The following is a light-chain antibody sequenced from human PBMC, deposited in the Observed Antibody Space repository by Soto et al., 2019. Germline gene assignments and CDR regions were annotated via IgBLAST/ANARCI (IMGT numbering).Light chain of an antibody. CDR1: QSVSSY. J-gene: IGKJ1*01. CDR2: DTS. CDR3: QQRSNFLST. V-gene: IGKV3-11*01. Sequence: EIVLTQSPATLSLSPGERATLSCMASQSVSSYLAWYQQKPGQAPRLLMYDTSNRATGIPARFSGSGSGTDFTLTISSLEPEDFAVYYCQQRSNFLSTFGQGTKVEIK.